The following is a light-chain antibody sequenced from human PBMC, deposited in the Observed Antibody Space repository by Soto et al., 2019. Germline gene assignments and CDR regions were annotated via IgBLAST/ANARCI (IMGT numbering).Light chain of an antibody. CDR3: QQYGTAPYT. CDR1: QSISSN. CDR2: RTS. V-gene: IGKV3-15*01. J-gene: IGKJ2*01. Sequence: EIVMTQSPATLSVSPGERATLSCRASQSISSNLAWYQQKPGQAPRLLMFRTSSRATGFPARFSGSGSGTEFNLTISRLEPEDFAVYYCQQYGTAPYTFGQGTTLEFK.